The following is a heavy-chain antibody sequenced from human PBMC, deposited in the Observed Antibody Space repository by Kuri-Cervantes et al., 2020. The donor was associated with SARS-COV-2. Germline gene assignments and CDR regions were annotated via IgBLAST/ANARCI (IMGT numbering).Heavy chain of an antibody. Sequence: SSVNVSCKASGGTFSSYAISWVRQAPGQGLEWMGGIIPNFGIANYAQKFQGRVTITADKSTSTAYMVLGSLRSEDTDVYHCARDTDMLGVQGPLYYWCQGTLVTVSS. CDR3: ARDTDMLGVQGPLYY. CDR1: GGTFSSYA. J-gene: IGHJ4*02. CDR2: IIPNFGIA. D-gene: IGHD3-10*01. V-gene: IGHV1-69*10.